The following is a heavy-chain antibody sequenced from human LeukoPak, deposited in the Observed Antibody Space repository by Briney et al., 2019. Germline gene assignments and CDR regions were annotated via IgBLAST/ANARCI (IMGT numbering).Heavy chain of an antibody. D-gene: IGHD2-15*01. J-gene: IGHJ5*02. CDR2: INPNSGVT. V-gene: IGHV1-2*04. CDR1: GYTFTGYY. CDR3: ARGSIVVVVAALYNWFDP. Sequence: ASVKVSCKASGYTFTGYYMHWVRQAPGQGLEWMGWINPNSGVTNYAQKFQGWVTMTRDTSISTAYMELSRLRSDDTAVYYCARGSIVVVVAALYNWFDPWGQGTLVTVSS.